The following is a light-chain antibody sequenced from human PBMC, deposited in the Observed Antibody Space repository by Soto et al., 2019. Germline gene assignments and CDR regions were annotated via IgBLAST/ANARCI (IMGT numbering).Light chain of an antibody. Sequence: EIVLTQSPATLSLSPGERATLSCRASQSVSSYLAWYQQKPGQAPRLLIYDASNRATGIPARFSGSGSGTDFTLTTSSLEPEDFAVYYCQQPYTFGQVTKLEIK. CDR2: DAS. CDR3: QQPYT. J-gene: IGKJ2*01. V-gene: IGKV3-11*01. CDR1: QSVSSY.